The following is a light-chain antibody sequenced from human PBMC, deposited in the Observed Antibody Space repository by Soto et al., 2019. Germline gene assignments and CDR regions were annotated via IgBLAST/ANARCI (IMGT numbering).Light chain of an antibody. CDR1: QGIETY. CDR2: QAT. V-gene: IGKV1-5*03. CDR3: QQFDRSSWT. J-gene: IGKJ1*01. Sequence: ILMTQSPSTLSASIGDRVTITCRASQGIETYLAWYQQKPGKAPRLLIYQATRLESGVPSRFSGSGSGTEFTLAISSLQPDDFASYYCQQFDRSSWTFGPGTKVEIK.